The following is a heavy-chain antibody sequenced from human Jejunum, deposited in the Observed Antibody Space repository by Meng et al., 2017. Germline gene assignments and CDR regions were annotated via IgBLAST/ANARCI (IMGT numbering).Heavy chain of an antibody. CDR2: AST. CDR3: ARDHWGSLDY. D-gene: IGHD7-27*01. Sequence: QVPRQESGRGLVRPSETLSLSCAVSGGSVSSSGYQWGWIRQPPGKGLEWIGYASTNYNPSLKSRVTISLDTSKNQFSLKLTSVTAADTAVYYCARDHWGSLDYWGQGILVTVSS. J-gene: IGHJ4*02. CDR1: GGSVSSSGYQ. V-gene: IGHV4-61*08.